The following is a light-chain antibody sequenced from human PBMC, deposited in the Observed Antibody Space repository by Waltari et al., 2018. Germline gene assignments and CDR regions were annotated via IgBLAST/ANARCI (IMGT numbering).Light chain of an antibody. CDR2: GAF. CDR1: QSVSGH. V-gene: IGKV3D-15*01. J-gene: IGKJ1*01. CDR3: QQYYDWPPWT. Sequence: EIVMTQSPATLSVSPGERATLSCRASQSVSGHLAWYQQKPGQAPRLIIHGAFTRDTGIPARFSGSGSGTEFSLTISSLQSEDFAIYYCQQYYDWPPWTFGQGTKVEL.